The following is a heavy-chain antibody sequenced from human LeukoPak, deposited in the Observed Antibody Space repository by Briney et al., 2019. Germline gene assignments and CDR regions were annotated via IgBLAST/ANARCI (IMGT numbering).Heavy chain of an antibody. D-gene: IGHD3-22*01. CDR2: ISGSGGST. J-gene: IGHJ4*02. Sequence: GGSLRLSCAASGFTFSSYAMSWVRQAPGKGLEWVSAISGSGGSTYYADSVKGRFTISRDNSKNTLYLQMNSLRAEDTAVYYCAKGSNYYDSSGMYYWGQGTLVTVSS. CDR1: GFTFSSYA. V-gene: IGHV3-23*01. CDR3: AKGSNYYDSSGMYY.